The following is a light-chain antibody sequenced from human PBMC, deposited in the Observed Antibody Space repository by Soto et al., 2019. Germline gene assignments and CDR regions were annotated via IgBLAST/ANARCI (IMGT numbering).Light chain of an antibody. Sequence: EIVMTQSPATLSVSPGERATLSCRASRSVSSNLAWYQQKPGQAPRLLMYGASTRATGIPARFSGSGSGTEFTLTISSLQSEDFAVYYCQQYNNWPPYTFGQGTKPEIK. CDR3: QQYNNWPPYT. V-gene: IGKV3-15*01. CDR2: GAS. CDR1: RSVSSN. J-gene: IGKJ2*01.